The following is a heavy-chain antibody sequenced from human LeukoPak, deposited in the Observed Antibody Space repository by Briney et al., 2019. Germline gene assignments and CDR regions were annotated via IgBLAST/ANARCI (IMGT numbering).Heavy chain of an antibody. CDR3: ARHPLAVPEPTKPDIYHYYGMDV. CDR1: GYTFTSYD. V-gene: IGHV1-8*01. J-gene: IGHJ6*02. Sequence: ASVKVSCKASGYTFTSYDINWVRQATGQGLEWMGWMNPNSGNTGYAQKFQGRVTMTRNTSISTAYMELSSLRSEDTAVYYCARHPLAVPEPTKPDIYHYYGMDVWGQGTTVTVSS. D-gene: IGHD1-14*01. CDR2: MNPNSGNT.